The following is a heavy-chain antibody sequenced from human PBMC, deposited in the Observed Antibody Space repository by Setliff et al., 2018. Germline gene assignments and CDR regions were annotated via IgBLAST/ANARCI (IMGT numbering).Heavy chain of an antibody. D-gene: IGHD2-15*01. Sequence: SGPTLVNPTQTLTLTCTFSGFSLTTSGVGVGWIRQPPGKALEWLAIIFWDDDKRYSPSLKNRLTITKDSLKRQVVLTMTNVDPVDTATYYCAHRPGYCFTNTCWNFDYWGQGALVTVSS. V-gene: IGHV2-5*02. CDR1: GFSLTTSGVG. CDR2: IFWDDDK. CDR3: AHRPGYCFTNTCWNFDY. J-gene: IGHJ4*02.